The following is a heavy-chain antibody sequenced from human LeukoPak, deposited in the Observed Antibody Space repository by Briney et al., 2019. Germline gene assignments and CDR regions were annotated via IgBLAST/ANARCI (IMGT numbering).Heavy chain of an antibody. CDR1: GYSFTSYW. CDR3: ARAGSSGWYPYYYYYMDV. Sequence: GESLKFSWKGPGYSFTSYWIGWLRQLHGKGLEWMEIIYPVDSDNRYSPSFQGQVTLSADKSISTAYLQWSSLKAWDTAMYYCARAGSSGWYPYYYYYMDVWGKGTTVTVSS. J-gene: IGHJ6*03. CDR2: IYPVDSDN. D-gene: IGHD6-19*01. V-gene: IGHV5-51*01.